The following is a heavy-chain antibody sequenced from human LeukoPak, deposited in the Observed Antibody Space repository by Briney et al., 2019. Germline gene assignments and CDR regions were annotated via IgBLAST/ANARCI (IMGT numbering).Heavy chain of an antibody. D-gene: IGHD2-2*01. CDR2: ISSSGSTI. V-gene: IGHV3-11*01. Sequence: KSGGSLRLSCAASGFTFSDYYMSWIRQAPGKGLEWVSYISSSGSTIYYADSVKGRFTISRDNAKNSLYLQMNSLRAEDTAVYYCARTPFNIVVVPAAIEVQSNFYMDVWGKGTTVTISS. J-gene: IGHJ6*03. CDR3: ARTPFNIVVVPAAIEVQSNFYMDV. CDR1: GFTFSDYY.